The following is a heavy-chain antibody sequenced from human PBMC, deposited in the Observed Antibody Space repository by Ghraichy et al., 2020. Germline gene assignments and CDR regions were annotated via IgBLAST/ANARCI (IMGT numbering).Heavy chain of an antibody. CDR3: ARSILDYGDPTRENWYFDL. V-gene: IGHV3-7*03. J-gene: IGHJ2*01. CDR1: GFTFSSYW. CDR2: IKQDGSEK. D-gene: IGHD4-17*01. Sequence: GESLNISCAASGFTFSSYWMSWVRQAPGKGLEWVANIKQDGSEKYYVDSVKGRFTISRDNAKNSLYLQMNSLRAEDTAVYYCARSILDYGDPTRENWYFDLWGRGTLVTVSS.